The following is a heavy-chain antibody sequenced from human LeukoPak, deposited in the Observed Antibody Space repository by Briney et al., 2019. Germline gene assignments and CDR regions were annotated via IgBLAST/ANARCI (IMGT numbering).Heavy chain of an antibody. J-gene: IGHJ6*03. Sequence: GRSLRLSCAASGFTFSSYGMHWVRQAPGKGLEWVAVIWYDGSNKYYADSVKGGFTISRDNSKNTLYLQMNSLRAEDTAVYYCARDPTAAGNYYYYMDVWGKGTTVTVSS. V-gene: IGHV3-33*01. CDR3: ARDPTAAGNYYYYMDV. CDR2: IWYDGSNK. D-gene: IGHD6-13*01. CDR1: GFTFSSYG.